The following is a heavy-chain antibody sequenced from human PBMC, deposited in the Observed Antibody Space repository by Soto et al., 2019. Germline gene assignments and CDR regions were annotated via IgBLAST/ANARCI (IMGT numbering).Heavy chain of an antibody. J-gene: IGHJ4*02. CDR2: INSDGSST. V-gene: IGHV3-74*01. CDR1: GFTFSSYW. D-gene: IGHD2-2*02. CDR3: ARAFGGYCSSTSCSTMLDY. Sequence: EVQLVESGGGLVRPGGSLRLSCAASGFTFSSYWMHWVRQAPGKGLVWVSRINSDGSSTSYADSVKGRFTISRDNAKNTLYLQTNSLRAEDTAVYYCARAFGGYCSSTSCSTMLDYWGQGTLVTVSS.